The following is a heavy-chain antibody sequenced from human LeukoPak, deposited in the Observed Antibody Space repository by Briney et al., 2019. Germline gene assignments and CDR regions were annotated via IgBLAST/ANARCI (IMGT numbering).Heavy chain of an antibody. V-gene: IGHV4-34*01. CDR3: ARRARRAVTPHYYYYMDV. Sequence: SETLSLTCAVYGGSFSGYYWSWIRQPPGKGLEWIGEINHSGSTNYNPSLKSRVTISVDTSKNQFSLKLSSVTAADTAVYYCARRARRAVTPHYYYYMDVWGKGTTVTISS. CDR2: INHSGST. J-gene: IGHJ6*03. CDR1: GGSFSGYY.